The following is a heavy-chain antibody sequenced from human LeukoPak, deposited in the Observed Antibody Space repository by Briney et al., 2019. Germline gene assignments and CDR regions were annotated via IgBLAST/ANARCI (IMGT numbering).Heavy chain of an antibody. CDR1: GYTFTSYG. V-gene: IGHV1-69*04. Sequence: ASVKVSCKASGYTFTSYGISWVRQAPGQGLEWMGRIIPILGIANYAQKFQGRVTITADKSTSTAYMELSSLRSEDTAVYYCARARGNDAFDIWGQGTMVTVSS. J-gene: IGHJ3*02. CDR2: IIPILGIA. D-gene: IGHD3-16*01. CDR3: ARARGNDAFDI.